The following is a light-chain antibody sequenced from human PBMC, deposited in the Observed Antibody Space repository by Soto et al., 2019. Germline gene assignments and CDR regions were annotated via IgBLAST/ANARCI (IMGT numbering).Light chain of an antibody. Sequence: EIVLTQSPDSLSLSPGDRATLSCRASQSVGGHLAWYQQRPGQAPRLLIFDTSVTATGIPARFSGSGSGTDLTLTITSLDPEDSAVYYCQQRSNWPLTFGGGTKVEIK. CDR1: QSVGGH. V-gene: IGKV3-11*01. CDR2: DTS. J-gene: IGKJ4*01. CDR3: QQRSNWPLT.